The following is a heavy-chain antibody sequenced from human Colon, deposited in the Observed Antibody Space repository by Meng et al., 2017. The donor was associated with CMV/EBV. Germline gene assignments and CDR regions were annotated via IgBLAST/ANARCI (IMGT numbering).Heavy chain of an antibody. D-gene: IGHD3-10*01. Sequence: GSLRLSCTVSGGSIRSSGYYWGWILQPPGKGLEWIGSMFYTGSTYYNPSLKSRVTISIDTSKNQVSLNLTSVTAADTAIYYCARDGQRMSVVWGVPNWFDPWGQGTLVTVSS. CDR2: MFYTGST. CDR3: ARDGQRMSVVWGVPNWFDP. CDR1: GGSIRSSGYY. V-gene: IGHV4-39*07. J-gene: IGHJ5*02.